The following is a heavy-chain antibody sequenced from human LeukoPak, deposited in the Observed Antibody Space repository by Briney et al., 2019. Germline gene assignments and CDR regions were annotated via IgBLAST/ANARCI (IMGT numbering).Heavy chain of an antibody. CDR1: GFTFSSYA. D-gene: IGHD5-18*01. CDR3: ARDGVDTAMVSYYYYMDV. J-gene: IGHJ6*03. V-gene: IGHV3-30*04. Sequence: PGGSLRLSCAASGFTFSSYAMHWVRQVPGKGLEWVAVISYDGSNKYYADSVKGRFTISRDNSKNTLYLQMNSLRAEDTAVYYCARDGVDTAMVSYYYYMDVWGKGTTVTVSS. CDR2: ISYDGSNK.